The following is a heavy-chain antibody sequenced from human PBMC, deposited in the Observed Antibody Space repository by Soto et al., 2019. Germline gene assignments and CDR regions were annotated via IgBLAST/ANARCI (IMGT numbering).Heavy chain of an antibody. CDR1: GFTFDDYA. Sequence: EVQLVESGGGLVQPGRSLRLSCAASGFTFDDYAMHWVRQAPGKGLEWVSGISWNSGSIGYADSVKGRFTISRDNAKNSLYLHMNSLRAEDTALYYCAKYRELDRYFDYWGQGTLVTVSS. D-gene: IGHD1-1*01. J-gene: IGHJ4*02. V-gene: IGHV3-9*01. CDR3: AKYRELDRYFDY. CDR2: ISWNSGSI.